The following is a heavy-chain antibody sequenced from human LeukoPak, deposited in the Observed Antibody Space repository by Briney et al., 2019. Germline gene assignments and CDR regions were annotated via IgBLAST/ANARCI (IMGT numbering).Heavy chain of an antibody. CDR3: ARRHWNDNYGMDV. Sequence: SETLSLTCTVSGGSNSSYYWSWIRQPPGKGLEWIGYIYYSGSTNYNPSLKSRVTISVDTSKNQFSLKLSSVTAADTAVYYCARRHWNDNYGMDVWGQGTTVTVSS. CDR1: GGSNSSYY. CDR2: IYYSGST. J-gene: IGHJ6*02. V-gene: IGHV4-59*08. D-gene: IGHD1-1*01.